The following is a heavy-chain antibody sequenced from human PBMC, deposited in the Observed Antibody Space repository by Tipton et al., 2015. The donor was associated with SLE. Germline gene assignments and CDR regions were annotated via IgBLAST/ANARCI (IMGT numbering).Heavy chain of an antibody. Sequence: TLSLTCAVYGGSFSGYYWTWIRQPPGKGLEWIGEINHSGRTNYNPSLKSRVTISVDTSKNQFSLKLSSVTAADTAVYYCARQTGPWDYWGQGTLVTVSS. CDR2: INHSGRT. CDR1: GGSFSGYY. J-gene: IGHJ4*02. D-gene: IGHD1-1*01. V-gene: IGHV4-34*01. CDR3: ARQTGPWDY.